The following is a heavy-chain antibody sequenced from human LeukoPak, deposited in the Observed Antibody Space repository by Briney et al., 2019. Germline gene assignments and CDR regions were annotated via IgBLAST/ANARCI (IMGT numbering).Heavy chain of an antibody. Sequence: GGSLRLSCAASGFTFGDYAMHWVRQAPGKGLEWVSGISWNSGSIGYADSVKGRFTISRDNAKNSLYLQMNSLRAEDMALYYCAKESAIGYFDYWGQGTLVTVSS. CDR2: ISWNSGSI. D-gene: IGHD2-2*02. J-gene: IGHJ4*02. CDR3: AKESAIGYFDY. V-gene: IGHV3-9*03. CDR1: GFTFGDYA.